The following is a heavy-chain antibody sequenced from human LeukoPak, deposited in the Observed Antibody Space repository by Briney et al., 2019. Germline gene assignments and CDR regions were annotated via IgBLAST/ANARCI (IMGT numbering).Heavy chain of an antibody. CDR2: ISSSSSTI. D-gene: IGHD3-16*02. CDR3: ARGAYVWGSYRYTGYYFDY. V-gene: IGHV3-48*02. CDR1: GFTFSSYS. J-gene: IGHJ4*02. Sequence: GGSLRLSCAASGFTFSSYSMNWVRQAPGKGLEWVSYISSSSSTIYYADSVKGRFTVSRDNAKNLLYLQMNSLRDEDTAVYYCARGAYVWGSYRYTGYYFDYWGQGTLVTVSS.